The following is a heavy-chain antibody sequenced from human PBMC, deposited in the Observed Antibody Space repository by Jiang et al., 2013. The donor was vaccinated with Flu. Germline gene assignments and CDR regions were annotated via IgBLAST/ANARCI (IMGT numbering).Heavy chain of an antibody. D-gene: IGHD4-11*01. J-gene: IGHJ6*02. Sequence: GPGLVKPSQTLSLTCTVSGGSISSGSYYWSWIRQPAGKGLEWIGRIYTSGSTNYNPSLKSRVTISVDTSKNQFSLKLSSVTAADTAVYYCARAPQMTTVMDDYYYGMDVWGQGTTVTVSS. CDR2: IYTSGST. CDR1: GGSISSGSYY. V-gene: IGHV4-61*02. CDR3: ARAPQMTTVMDDYYYGMDV.